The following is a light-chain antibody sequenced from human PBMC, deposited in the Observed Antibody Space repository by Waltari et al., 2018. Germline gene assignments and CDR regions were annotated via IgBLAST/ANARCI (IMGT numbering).Light chain of an antibody. V-gene: IGKV3-11*01. J-gene: IGKJ4*01. CDR2: DAS. CDR3: QQPNEWPLT. Sequence: EMILTHSPATVSLAQGARAPLSCRARQSASKYFAWYQQRHGQAPRLLIYDASNRAPGVPDRFDACGSGTDFTLTISSLEPEDSAVYFCQQPNEWPLTFGGGTRVEIK. CDR1: QSASKY.